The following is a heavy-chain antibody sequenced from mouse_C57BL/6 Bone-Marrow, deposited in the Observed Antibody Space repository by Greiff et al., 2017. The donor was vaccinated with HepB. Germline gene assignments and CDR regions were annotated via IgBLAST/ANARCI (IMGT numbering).Heavy chain of an antibody. J-gene: IGHJ2*01. CDR3: SSYVGDEDY. V-gene: IGHV1-85*01. CDR1: GYTFTSYD. CDR2: IYPRDGST. D-gene: IGHD1-1*01. Sequence: VHLVESGPELVKPGASVKLSCKASGYTFTSYDINWVKQRPGQGLEWIGWIYPRDGSTKYNEKFKGKATLTVDTSSSTAYMELHSLTSEDSAVYFCSSYVGDEDYWGQGTTLTVSS.